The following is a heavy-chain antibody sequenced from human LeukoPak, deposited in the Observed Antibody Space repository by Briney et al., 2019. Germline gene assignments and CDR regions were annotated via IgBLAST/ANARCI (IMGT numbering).Heavy chain of an antibody. CDR2: FDPEDGET. J-gene: IGHJ3*02. CDR3: ATGQWGGDAFDI. D-gene: IGHD3-10*01. V-gene: IGHV1-24*01. CDR1: GYTLTELS. Sequence: AAVKVSCKVSGYTLTELSMHWVRQAPGKGLEWMGGFDPEDGETIYAQKFQGRVTMTEDTSTDTAYMELSSLRSEDTAVYYCATGQWGGDAFDIWGQGTMVTVSS.